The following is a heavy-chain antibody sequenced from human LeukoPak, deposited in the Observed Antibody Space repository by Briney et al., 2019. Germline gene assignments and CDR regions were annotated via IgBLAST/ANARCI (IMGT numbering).Heavy chain of an antibody. J-gene: IGHJ4*02. Sequence: PGGSLRLSFAASGFTFSNYWMGWVRQAPGKGLKGVANIKQDGSGIYYVDSVKGRFTISRDTAKDSLYLQMNSLRAEDTAVYYCARDRGHSGYDLYDYWGQGTLVTVSS. CDR1: GFTFSNYW. CDR3: ARDRGHSGYDLYDY. D-gene: IGHD5-12*01. CDR2: IKQDGSGI. V-gene: IGHV3-7*01.